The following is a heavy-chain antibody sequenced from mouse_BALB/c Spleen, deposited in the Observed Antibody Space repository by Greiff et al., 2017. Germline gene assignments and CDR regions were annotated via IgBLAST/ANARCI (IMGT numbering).Heavy chain of an antibody. J-gene: IGHJ2*01. CDR1: GYAFSSYW. CDR2: IYPGDGDT. V-gene: IGHV1-80*01. CDR3: EGEGTATSFDY. D-gene: IGHD1-2*01. Sequence: VQLQQSGAELVRPGSSVKISCKASGYAFSSYWMNWVKQRPGQGLEWIGQIYPGDGDTNYNGKFKGKATLTAAKSSSTAYMQLSSLTAEDSAVYFCEGEGTATSFDYWGQGTTLTVSA.